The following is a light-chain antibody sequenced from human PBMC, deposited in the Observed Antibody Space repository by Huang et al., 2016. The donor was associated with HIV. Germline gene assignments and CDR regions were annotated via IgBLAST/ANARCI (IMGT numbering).Light chain of an antibody. J-gene: IGKJ5*01. CDR2: DAA. Sequence: EIVLTQSPATLSLSPGERATLSCRASQSVSSYLAWYQQQPGQAPRLLIDDAANRATGIPARFSGSGSGTDCTLTISSREPEDFAVYYCQQRSNWPPITFGQGTRLEIK. CDR1: QSVSSY. CDR3: QQRSNWPPIT. V-gene: IGKV3-11*01.